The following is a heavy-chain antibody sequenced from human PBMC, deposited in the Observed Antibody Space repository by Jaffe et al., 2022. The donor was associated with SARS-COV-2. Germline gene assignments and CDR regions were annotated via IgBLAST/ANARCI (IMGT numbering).Heavy chain of an antibody. CDR2: IWYDGSNK. J-gene: IGHJ5*02. CDR3: ARGSGYYGSGSYKNWFDP. CDR1: GFTFSSYG. D-gene: IGHD3-10*01. Sequence: QVQLVESGGGVVQPGRSLRLSCAASGFTFSSYGMHWVRQAPGKGLEWVAVIWYDGSNKYYADSVKGRFTISRDNSKNTLYLQMNSLRAEDTAVYYCARGSGYYGSGSYKNWFDPWGQGTLVTVSS. V-gene: IGHV3-33*01.